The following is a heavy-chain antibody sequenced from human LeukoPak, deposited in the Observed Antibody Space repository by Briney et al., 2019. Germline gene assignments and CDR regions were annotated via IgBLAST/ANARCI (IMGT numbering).Heavy chain of an antibody. Sequence: ASVKVSCKASGYTFTGYYMHWVRQAPGQGLEWMGWINPNNGGTNYAQKFQGRGTMTSDTSISTAYMELSRLRSDDTAVYYCVRDPSEVGALWGQGSLVTVSS. D-gene: IGHD1-26*01. CDR1: GYTFTGYY. CDR3: VRDPSEVGAL. CDR2: INPNNGGT. V-gene: IGHV1-2*02. J-gene: IGHJ4*02.